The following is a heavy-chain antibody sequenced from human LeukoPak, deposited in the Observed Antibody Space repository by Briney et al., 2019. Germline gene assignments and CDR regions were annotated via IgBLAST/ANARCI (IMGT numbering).Heavy chain of an antibody. D-gene: IGHD4-17*01. V-gene: IGHV3-23*01. CDR2: ISGSGGST. J-gene: IGHJ3*02. CDR3: ARRHPSRHGDRRDAFDI. CDR1: GFTFDDYA. Sequence: GGSLRLSCAASGFTFDDYAMSWVRQAPGKGLEWVSAISGSGGSTYYADSVKGRFTISRDNSKNTLYLQMNSLRAEDTAVYYCARRHPSRHGDRRDAFDIWGQGTMVTVSS.